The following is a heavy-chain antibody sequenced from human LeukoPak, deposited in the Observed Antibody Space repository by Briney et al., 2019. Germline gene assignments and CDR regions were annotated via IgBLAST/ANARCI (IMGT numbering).Heavy chain of an antibody. D-gene: IGHD5-12*01. CDR3: ARLYGGYNAEYYFDY. J-gene: IGHJ4*02. V-gene: IGHV4-39*01. CDR2: IYYSGST. Sequence: SETLSLTCTVSGGSISSSSYYWGWIRQPPGKGLEWIGSIYYSGSTYYNPSLKSRVTISVDTSKNQFSLKLSSVTAADTAVYYCARLYGGYNAEYYFDYWGQGTLVTVSS. CDR1: GGSISSSSYY.